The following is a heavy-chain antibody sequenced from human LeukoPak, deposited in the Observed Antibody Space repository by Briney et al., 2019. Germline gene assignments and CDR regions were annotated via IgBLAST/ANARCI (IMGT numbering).Heavy chain of an antibody. D-gene: IGHD5-12*01. CDR2: ILGSGGGT. CDR3: ANWPRRLGVDY. CDR1: GFTFSTYV. V-gene: IGHV3-23*01. Sequence: GGSLRLSCAASGFTFSTYVVTWVRQAPGKGLEWVSAILGSGGGTYYADSVKGRFTISRDNSKNTLYLQMNSLRAEDTAVYYCANWPRRLGVDYWGQGTLVTVSS. J-gene: IGHJ4*02.